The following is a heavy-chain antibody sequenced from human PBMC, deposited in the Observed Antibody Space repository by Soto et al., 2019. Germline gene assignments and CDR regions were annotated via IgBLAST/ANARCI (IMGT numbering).Heavy chain of an antibody. V-gene: IGHV3-48*02. CDR2: ITIRTGNI. J-gene: IGHJ4*01. Sequence: GGSLRLSCEASGFTISGCSMNWVRQAPGKGLEWLAYITIRTGNIVYADSVRGRFTISADNAENSVFLQMNSLRDEDTAVYFCASDRDLDRDMVHADLWGQGTLVTVSS. D-gene: IGHD5-18*01. CDR1: GFTISGCS. CDR3: ASDRDLDRDMVHADL.